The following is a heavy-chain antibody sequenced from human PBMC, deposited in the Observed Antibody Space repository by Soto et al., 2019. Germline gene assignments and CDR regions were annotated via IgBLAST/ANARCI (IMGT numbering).Heavy chain of an antibody. Sequence: QVQLQESGPGLVKPSQTLSLTCTVSGDSVSGGYYWSWVRQRPRKGLVWIGYVSPIGTPYYSPSLNSRASISIDTSKNQLSLEVRAVTAADTAVYYCARDRGSYGMDVWGQGTTVTVSS. CDR2: VSPIGTP. CDR3: ARDRGSYGMDV. V-gene: IGHV4-31*03. J-gene: IGHJ6*02. CDR1: GDSVSGGYY.